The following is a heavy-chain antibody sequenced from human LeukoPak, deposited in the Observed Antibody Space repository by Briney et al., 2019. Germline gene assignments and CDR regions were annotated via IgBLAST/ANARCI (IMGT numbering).Heavy chain of an antibody. D-gene: IGHD3-16*02. Sequence: PGGSLRLSCAASGFTFSSYSMNWVRQAPGKRLEWVSSISSSSSYIYYADSVKGRFTISRDNAKNSLYLQMNSLRAEDTAVYYCARTMGELSSTSYYFDYWGQGTLVTVSS. J-gene: IGHJ4*02. CDR3: ARTMGELSSTSYYFDY. CDR2: ISSSSSYI. V-gene: IGHV3-21*01. CDR1: GFTFSSYS.